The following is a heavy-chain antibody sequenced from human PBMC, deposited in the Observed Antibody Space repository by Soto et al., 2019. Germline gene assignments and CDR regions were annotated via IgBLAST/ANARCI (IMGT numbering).Heavy chain of an antibody. Sequence: ASVKVSRKGCGYTFTSYGISWVRQAPGQGLEWMGWISAYNGNTNYAQKLQGRVTMTTDTSTSTAYMELRSLRSDDTAVYYCARNPDTAYYDILRRYSRIFHYWGQRPL. J-gene: IGHJ4*02. CDR3: ARNPDTAYYDILRRYSRIFHY. V-gene: IGHV1-18*01. CDR2: ISAYNGNT. CDR1: GYTFTSYG. D-gene: IGHD3-9*01.